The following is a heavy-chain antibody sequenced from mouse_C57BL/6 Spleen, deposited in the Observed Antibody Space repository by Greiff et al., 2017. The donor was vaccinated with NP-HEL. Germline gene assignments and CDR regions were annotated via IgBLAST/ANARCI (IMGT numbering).Heavy chain of an antibody. CDR1: GFTFSSYA. Sequence: EVMLVESGGGLVKPGGSLKLSCAASGFTFSSYAMSWVRQTPEKRLEWVATISDGGSYTYYPDNVKGRFTISRDNAKNNLYLQMSHLKSEDTAMYYCARDRGGPYYDYGDYWGQGTTLTVSS. CDR3: ARDRGGPYYDYGDY. J-gene: IGHJ2*01. CDR2: ISDGGSYT. V-gene: IGHV5-4*01. D-gene: IGHD2-4*01.